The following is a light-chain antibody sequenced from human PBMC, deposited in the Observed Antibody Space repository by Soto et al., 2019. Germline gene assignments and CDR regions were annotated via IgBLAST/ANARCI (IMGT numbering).Light chain of an antibody. Sequence: QSVLTQPPSVSAAPGQKVTISCSGSNSNIGNNYVSWYQQLPGTAPKLLIYDNNKRPAGIPDRISGSKSGTSATLGITGLQTGDEADYHCGAWDSSLSAYVFGTGTKVTVL. CDR3: GAWDSSLSAYV. CDR1: NSNIGNNY. CDR2: DNN. V-gene: IGLV1-51*01. J-gene: IGLJ1*01.